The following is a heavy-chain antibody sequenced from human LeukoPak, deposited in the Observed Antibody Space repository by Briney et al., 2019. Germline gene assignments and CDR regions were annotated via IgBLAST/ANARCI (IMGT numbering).Heavy chain of an antibody. D-gene: IGHD6-19*01. J-gene: IGHJ5*02. Sequence: GSSVKVSCKASGGTFSSYAIRWVRQAPGQGLEWMGRIIPILGIANYAQKFQGSVTITADKSTSTAYMELSSLRSEDTAVYYCARTDSSGWYGVQNWFDPWGQGTLVTVSS. CDR1: GGTFSSYA. CDR2: IIPILGIA. CDR3: ARTDSSGWYGVQNWFDP. V-gene: IGHV1-69*04.